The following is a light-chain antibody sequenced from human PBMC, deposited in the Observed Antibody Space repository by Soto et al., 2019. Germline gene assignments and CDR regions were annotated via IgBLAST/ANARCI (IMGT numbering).Light chain of an antibody. V-gene: IGKV3-20*01. J-gene: IGKJ4*01. Sequence: EVVLTQSPGTLSLSPGERATLSCRASQAVSSILLAWYQQKPGQAPRLLIYGASSRATGIPDRFSGSGSGKDFTLPASRLGPEVFDVYSSTEIETFPFLGGGPMVDIK. CDR1: QAVSSIL. CDR2: GAS. CDR3: TEIETFPF.